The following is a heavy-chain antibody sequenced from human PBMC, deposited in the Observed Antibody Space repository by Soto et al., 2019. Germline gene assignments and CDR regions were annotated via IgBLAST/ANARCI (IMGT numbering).Heavy chain of an antibody. Sequence: GWIRKPPGKGLEWIGSIYHSGSTYYNPSLKSRVTISVDTSKNQCSLKLSSVTAADTAVYYCATRLKCYDSSGSDYWGQGTPVTGSS. CDR2: IYHSGST. V-gene: IGHV4-38-2*01. J-gene: IGHJ4*02. D-gene: IGHD3-22*01. CDR3: ATRLKCYDSSGSDY.